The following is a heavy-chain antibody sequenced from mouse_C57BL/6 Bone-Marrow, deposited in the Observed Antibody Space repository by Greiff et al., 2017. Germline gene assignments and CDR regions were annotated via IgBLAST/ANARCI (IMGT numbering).Heavy chain of an antibody. V-gene: IGHV1-81*01. CDR2: IYPRSGNT. CDR3: ATALFAY. J-gene: IGHJ3*01. CDR1: GYTFTSYG. Sequence: VQLQQSGAELARPGASVKLSCKASGYTFTSYGISWVKQRTGQGLEWIGEIYPRSGNTYYNEKFKGKATLTADKSSSTAYMELRSLTSEVSAVYFCATALFAYWGRGTLVTVSA.